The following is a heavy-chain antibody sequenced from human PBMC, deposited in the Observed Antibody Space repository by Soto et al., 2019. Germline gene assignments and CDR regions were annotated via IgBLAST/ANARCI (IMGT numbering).Heavy chain of an antibody. Sequence: QVQLVQSGAEVKKPGASVKVSCKASGYTFTSYYMHWVRQAPGQGLEWMGIINPSGGSTSYEQKFQGRGTMTMDTSTSTVYMELSSLRSEDTAVYYCARAGRAVAGTPPGYFDYWGQGTLVTVSS. V-gene: IGHV1-46*01. D-gene: IGHD6-19*01. CDR3: ARAGRAVAGTPPGYFDY. J-gene: IGHJ4*02. CDR2: INPSGGST. CDR1: GYTFTSYY.